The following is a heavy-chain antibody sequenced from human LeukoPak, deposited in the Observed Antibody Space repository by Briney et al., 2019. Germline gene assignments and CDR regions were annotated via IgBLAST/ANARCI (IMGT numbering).Heavy chain of an antibody. V-gene: IGHV1-18*01. CDR1: GYTFTSYG. CDR3: ARFGVLDYGGNSGVGFDY. Sequence: ASVKVSCKASGYTFTSYGISWVRQAPGQGLEWMGWTSAYNGNTNYAQKLQGRVTMTTDTSTSTAYMELRSLRSDDTAVYYCARFGVLDYGGNSGVGFDYWGQGTLVTVSS. CDR2: TSAYNGNT. J-gene: IGHJ4*02. D-gene: IGHD4-23*01.